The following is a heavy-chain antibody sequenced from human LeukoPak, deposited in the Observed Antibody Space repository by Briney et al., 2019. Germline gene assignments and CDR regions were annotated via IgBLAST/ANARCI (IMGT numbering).Heavy chain of an antibody. CDR1: GGSISSSNW. D-gene: IGHD3-10*01. J-gene: IGHJ4*02. CDR2: IYHSGST. Sequence: SETLSLTCAVSGGSISSSNWWSWVRQPPGKGLEWIGEIYHSGSTNYNPSLKSRVTISVDKSKNQFSLKLSSVTAADTAVYYYARVNTMVRGVPNFDYWGQGTLVTVSS. V-gene: IGHV4-4*02. CDR3: ARVNTMVRGVPNFDY.